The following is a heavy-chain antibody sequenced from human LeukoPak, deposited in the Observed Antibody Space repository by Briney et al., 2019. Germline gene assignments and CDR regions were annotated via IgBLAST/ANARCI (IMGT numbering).Heavy chain of an antibody. CDR3: ARESDTSGYYSRNY. Sequence: SETLSLTCSVSGDSISSGRNYWGWIRQPPGKGLEWIGEVNHSGSANYNPSLRSRVTISIDTSKNQFSLNLRSVTTADTALYYCARESDTSGYYSRNYWGQGTLVTVSS. D-gene: IGHD3-22*01. CDR2: VNHSGSA. V-gene: IGHV4-39*07. J-gene: IGHJ4*02. CDR1: GDSISSGRNY.